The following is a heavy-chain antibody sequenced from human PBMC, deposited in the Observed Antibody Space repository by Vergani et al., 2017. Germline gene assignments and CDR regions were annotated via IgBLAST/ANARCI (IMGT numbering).Heavy chain of an antibody. CDR2: IYYSGST. Sequence: VQLQESGPGLVKPSQTLSLTCTVSGGPISSGGYYWSWIRQHPGKGLEWIGYIYYSGSTYNNPSLKSRVTIALDTSKNQFSLKLSSVTAADTAGYYCAGGSYDVSGRYYFDYWGQGTLVTVSS. J-gene: IGHJ4*02. CDR3: AGGSYDVSGRYYFDY. V-gene: IGHV4-31*03. CDR1: GGPISSGGYY. D-gene: IGHD3-10*01.